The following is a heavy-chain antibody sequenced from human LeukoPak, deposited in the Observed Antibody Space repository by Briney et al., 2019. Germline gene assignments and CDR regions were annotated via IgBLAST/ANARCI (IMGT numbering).Heavy chain of an antibody. CDR2: IYYSGST. J-gene: IGHJ4*02. CDR1: GGSISSYY. D-gene: IGHD6-19*01. Sequence: SETLSLTCTVSGGSISSYYWSWIRQPPGKGLEWIGYIYYSGSTDYNPSLKSRVTISVDTSKNQFSLKLSSVTAADTAVYYCATVGSWSVADYYFDYWGQGTLVTVSS. CDR3: ATVGSWSVADYYFDY. V-gene: IGHV4-59*01.